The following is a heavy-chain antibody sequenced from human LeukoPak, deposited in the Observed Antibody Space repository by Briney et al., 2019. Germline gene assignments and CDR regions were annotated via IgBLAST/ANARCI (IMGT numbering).Heavy chain of an antibody. CDR2: IYHSGST. D-gene: IGHD3-10*01. J-gene: IGHJ3*02. V-gene: IGHV4-30-2*01. CDR1: GGSISSGGYS. Sequence: PSETLSLTCAVSGGSISSGGYSWSWIRQPPGKGLEWIGYIYHSGSTYYNPSLKSRVTISVDRSKNQFSLKLSSVTAADTAVYYCAREATMVRGVISGPVDIWGQGAMVTVSS. CDR3: AREATMVRGVISGPVDI.